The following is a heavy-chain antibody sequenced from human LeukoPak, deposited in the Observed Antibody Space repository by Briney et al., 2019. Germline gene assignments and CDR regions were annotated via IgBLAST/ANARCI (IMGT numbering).Heavy chain of an antibody. CDR1: GGSISSGSYY. J-gene: IGHJ4*02. CDR2: IYTSGST. CDR3: ARDGPPYSFDY. Sequence: SQTLSLTCTVSGGSISSGSYYWSWIRQPAGKGLEWIGRIYTSGSTNYNPSLKSRVTISVDTSKNQFSLKLSSVTAADTAVYYCARDGPPYSFDYWGQGTLVTASS. V-gene: IGHV4-61*02.